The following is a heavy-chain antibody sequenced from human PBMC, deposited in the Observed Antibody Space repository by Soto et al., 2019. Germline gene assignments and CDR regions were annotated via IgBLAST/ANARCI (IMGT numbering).Heavy chain of an antibody. V-gene: IGHV4-31*03. CDR2: IYYSGST. CDR3: ARSEQITIVGGSAADSFDT. D-gene: IGHD3-3*01. Sequence: SETLSLTCTVSGCSIRSGGYYWSWIRQHPGKGLEWIGYIYYSGSTYYNPSLKSRVTISVDTSKNQFSLKLSSVTAADTAVYYCARSEQITIVGGSAADSFDTWGQVTMFTLAS. J-gene: IGHJ5*02. CDR1: GCSIRSGGYY.